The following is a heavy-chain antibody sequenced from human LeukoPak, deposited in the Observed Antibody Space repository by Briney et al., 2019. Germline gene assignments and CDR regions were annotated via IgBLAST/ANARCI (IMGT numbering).Heavy chain of an antibody. J-gene: IGHJ4*02. CDR2: FSGGGDS. CDR1: GFTSGIYA. V-gene: IGHV3-23*01. Sequence: PGGSLRLSCAASGFTSGIYAVSWVRQAPGKGLEWVSAFSGGGDSYYADSVKGRFTISRDNSKKTLYLQMNSLRAEDTAVYYCGKEVERHFDLKYWGQGTLVTVSS. CDR3: GKEVERHFDLKY.